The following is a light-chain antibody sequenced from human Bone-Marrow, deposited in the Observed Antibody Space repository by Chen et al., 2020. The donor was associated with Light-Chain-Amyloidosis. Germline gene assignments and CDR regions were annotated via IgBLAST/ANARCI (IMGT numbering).Light chain of an antibody. Sequence: SYVLTQPSSVSVAPGQTATIACGGNNIGSTSGHWSQQPPGQAPLLVAYDDSDRPSGIPERWSGSNSGNTATLTISRVEAGDEADYYCQVWDRSSDRPVFGGGTKLTVL. V-gene: IGLV3-21*02. CDR1: NIGSTS. CDR3: QVWDRSSDRPV. J-gene: IGLJ3*02. CDR2: DDS.